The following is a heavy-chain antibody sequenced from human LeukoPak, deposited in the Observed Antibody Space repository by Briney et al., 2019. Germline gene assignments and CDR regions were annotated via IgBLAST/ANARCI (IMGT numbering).Heavy chain of an antibody. D-gene: IGHD3-10*01. CDR3: ARITMVRGVIISYYYYYGMDV. Sequence: SETLSLTCAVYGGSFSGYYWSWIRQPPGKGLEWIGYIYYSGSTYYNPSLKSRVTISVDTSKNQFSLKLSSVTAADTAVYYCARITMVRGVIISYYYYYGMDVWGQGTTVTVSS. J-gene: IGHJ6*02. V-gene: IGHV4-30-4*08. CDR2: IYYSGST. CDR1: GGSFSGYY.